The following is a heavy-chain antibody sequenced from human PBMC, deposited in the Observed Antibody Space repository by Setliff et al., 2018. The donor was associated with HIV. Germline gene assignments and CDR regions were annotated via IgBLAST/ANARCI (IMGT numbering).Heavy chain of an antibody. J-gene: IGHJ3*02. CDR2: INHSAST. V-gene: IGHV4-34*01. CDR1: GGSFSGYS. D-gene: IGHD5-18*01. CDR3: ARRQQLWLLYAFDI. Sequence: PSETLSLTCAVYGGSFSGYSWSWIRQPPGKGLEWIGEINHSASTNYNPSLKSRVTISVDTSKNQFSLKLSSVTAADTAVYYCARRQQLWLLYAFDIWGQGTMVTVSS.